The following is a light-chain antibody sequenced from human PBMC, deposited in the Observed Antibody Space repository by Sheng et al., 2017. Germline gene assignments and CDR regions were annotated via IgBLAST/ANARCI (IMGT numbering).Light chain of an antibody. CDR2: AAS. V-gene: IGKV1-8*01. CDR1: QGISSY. Sequence: AIRMTQSPSSFSASTGDRVTITCRASQGISSYLAWYQQKPGKAPELLIYAASTLQSGVPSRFSGSGSGKDFTLTISCLQSEDFATYYCQQYYSFPRTFGQGTKVEIK. J-gene: IGKJ1*01. CDR3: QQYYSFPRT.